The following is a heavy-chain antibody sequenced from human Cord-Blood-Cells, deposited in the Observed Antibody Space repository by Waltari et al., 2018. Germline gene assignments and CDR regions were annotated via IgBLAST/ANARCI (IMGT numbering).Heavy chain of an antibody. CDR1: GFTFRSYA. Sequence: QVQLVESGGGVVQPGRSLRLSCAASGFTFRSYAMPWVRPAPGKGLEWVAVISYDGSNKYYADSVKGRFTISRDNSKNTLYLQMNSLRAEDTAVYYCARDAYWSYYDYWGQGTLVTVSS. D-gene: IGHD3-3*01. J-gene: IGHJ4*02. CDR3: ARDAYWSYYDY. V-gene: IGHV3-30-3*01. CDR2: ISYDGSNK.